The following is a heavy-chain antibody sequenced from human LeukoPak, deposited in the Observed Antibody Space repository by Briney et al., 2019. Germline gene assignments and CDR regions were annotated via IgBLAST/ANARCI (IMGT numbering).Heavy chain of an antibody. V-gene: IGHV1-46*01. CDR3: ARDFGDYLHFDS. CDR2: INPSGGST. J-gene: IGHJ4*02. D-gene: IGHD4-17*01. Sequence: GASVKVSCKASGYTFTTYNIHWVRQAPGQGLEWMGIINPSGGSTSYAQKFQGRVTLTRDMSTRTVYMELSSLRSEDTAVYYCARDFGDYLHFDSWGQRTLVTVSS. CDR1: GYTFTTYN.